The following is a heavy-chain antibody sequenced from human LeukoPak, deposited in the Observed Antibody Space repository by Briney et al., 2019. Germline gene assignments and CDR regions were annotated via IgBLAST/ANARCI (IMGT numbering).Heavy chain of an antibody. CDR2: INWNSGII. D-gene: IGHD6-13*01. CDR3: TRDISVQIAATGYY. CDR1: GFRFDDYA. Sequence: GGSLRLSCAASGFRFDDYAMHWVRQAPGKGLEWVSGINWNSGIITYADSVEGRFTISRDNTKSSLHLQMTSLKPEDTAFYYCTRDISVQIAATGYYWGQGTLVTVSS. V-gene: IGHV3-9*01. J-gene: IGHJ4*02.